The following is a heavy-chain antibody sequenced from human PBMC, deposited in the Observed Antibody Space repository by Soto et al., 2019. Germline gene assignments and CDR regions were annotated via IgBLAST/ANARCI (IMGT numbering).Heavy chain of an antibody. V-gene: IGHV3-11*01. D-gene: IGHD3-22*01. CDR2: ISSSGSTV. J-gene: IGHJ4*02. Sequence: PGGSLRLFCAASGFTFSDYYINWIRQAPGKGLEWVSYISSSGSTVDYADSVKGRFTISRDNAKNSLYLQMNSLRAEDTAVYYCARDWGFFDSSGYYPFYFDYWGQGVPVTVSS. CDR3: ARDWGFFDSSGYYPFYFDY. CDR1: GFTFSDYY.